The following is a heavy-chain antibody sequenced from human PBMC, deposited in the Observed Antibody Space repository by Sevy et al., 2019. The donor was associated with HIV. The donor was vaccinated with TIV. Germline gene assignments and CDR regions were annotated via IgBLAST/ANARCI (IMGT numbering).Heavy chain of an antibody. CDR1: GGSISGYY. V-gene: IGHV4-4*07. Sequence: SETLSLTCTVSGGSISGYYWNWLRQSAGEGLEWIGRISSSGHTNYNPSLKSRLTMPMDTSRDQFSLRLSSVTAADTAVYYCAGAVATTADFDYWGQGTQVTVSS. J-gene: IGHJ4*02. CDR3: AGAVATTADFDY. D-gene: IGHD6-19*01. CDR2: ISSSGHT.